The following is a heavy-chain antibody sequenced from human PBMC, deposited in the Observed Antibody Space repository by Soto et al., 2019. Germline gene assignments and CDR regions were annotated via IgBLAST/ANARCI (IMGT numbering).Heavy chain of an antibody. CDR3: ARVRCSGGSCYPEAFDD. CDR1: GASISSGDSF. CDR2: IFYTGTT. D-gene: IGHD2-15*01. J-gene: IGHJ4*02. V-gene: IGHV4-31*03. Sequence: QVLLQESGPGLVKPSQTLSLTCTVSGASISSGDSFWSWIRHHPGKGLEWIGFIFYTGTTYYNQSLKSRITMSADTFKNQYSLLRTSVNVADTAVYFCARVRCSGGSCYPEAFDDWGQGTLVVVSS.